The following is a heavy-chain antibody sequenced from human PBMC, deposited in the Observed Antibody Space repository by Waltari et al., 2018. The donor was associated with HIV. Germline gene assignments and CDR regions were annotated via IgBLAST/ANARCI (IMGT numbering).Heavy chain of an antibody. J-gene: IGHJ4*02. Sequence: QVQLQESGPGLVKPSETLSLTCTVSGGSLSSYYWSWIRQPPGKGLEWIGYIYDSGSTNDNPSLKGRVTISVDTSKSQFSLKLSSVTAADTAVYYCARDKRDGGNHRAYFDYWGQGSLVTVSS. CDR1: GGSLSSYY. CDR3: ARDKRDGGNHRAYFDY. D-gene: IGHD2-15*01. V-gene: IGHV4-59*01. CDR2: IYDSGST.